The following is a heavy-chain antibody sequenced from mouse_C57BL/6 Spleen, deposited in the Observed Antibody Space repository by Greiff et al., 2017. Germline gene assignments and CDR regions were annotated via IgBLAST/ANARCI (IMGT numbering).Heavy chain of an antibody. J-gene: IGHJ1*03. D-gene: IGHD1-1*01. CDR1: GYTFTSYG. V-gene: IGHV1-81*01. CDR3: ARYYGSSYLNWYFDV. CDR2: IYPRSGNT. Sequence: VQLVESGAELARPGASVKLSCKASGYTFTSYGISWVKQRTGQGLEWIGEIYPRSGNTYYNEKFKGKATLTADKSSSTAYMELRSLTSEDSAVYFCARYYGSSYLNWYFDVWGTGTTVTVSS.